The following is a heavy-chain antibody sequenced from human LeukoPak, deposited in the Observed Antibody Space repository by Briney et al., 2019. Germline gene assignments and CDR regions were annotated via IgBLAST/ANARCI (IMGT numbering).Heavy chain of an antibody. V-gene: IGHV4-34*01. CDR1: GGSFSGYY. CDR3: ARGRSPPSRITMVRGVNPWFDP. D-gene: IGHD3-10*01. CDR2: INHSGST. J-gene: IGHJ5*02. Sequence: SETLSLTYAVYGGSFSGYYWSWIRQPPGKGLEWTGEINHSGSTNYNPSLKSRVTISVDTSKNQFSLKLSSVTAADTAVYYCARGRSPPSRITMVRGVNPWFDPWGQGTLVTVSS.